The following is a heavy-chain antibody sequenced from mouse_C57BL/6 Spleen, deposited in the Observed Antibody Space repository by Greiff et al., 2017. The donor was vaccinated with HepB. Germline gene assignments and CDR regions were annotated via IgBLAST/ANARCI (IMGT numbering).Heavy chain of an antibody. CDR1: GYAFSSYW. CDR2: IYPGDGDT. V-gene: IGHV1-80*01. D-gene: IGHD1-1*01. CDR3: ASGPSHYYGSSPFDY. Sequence: QVQLQQSGAELVKPGASVKISCKASGYAFSSYWMNWVKQRPGKGLEWIGQIYPGDGDTNYNGKFKGKATLTADKSSSTAYMQLSSLTSEDSAVYFCASGPSHYYGSSPFDYWGQGTTLTVSS. J-gene: IGHJ2*01.